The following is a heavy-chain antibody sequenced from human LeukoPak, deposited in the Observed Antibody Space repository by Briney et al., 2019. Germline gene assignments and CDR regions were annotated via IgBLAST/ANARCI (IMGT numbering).Heavy chain of an antibody. CDR3: AREDILTGYVTNWFDP. J-gene: IGHJ5*02. CDR2: IIPILGIA. CDR1: GGTFSSYA. V-gene: IGHV1-69*04. Sequence: SVKVSCKASGGTFSSYAISWVRQAPGQGLEWMGRIIPILGIANYAQKFQGRVTITADKSTSTAYMELSSLRSEDTAVYYCAREDILTGYVTNWFDPRGQGTLVTVSS. D-gene: IGHD3-9*01.